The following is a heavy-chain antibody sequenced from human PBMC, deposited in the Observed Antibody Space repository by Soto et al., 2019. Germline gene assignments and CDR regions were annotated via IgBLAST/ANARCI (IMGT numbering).Heavy chain of an antibody. CDR2: IYDSGST. V-gene: IGHV4-61*08. Sequence: SETLSLTCTVSGGSISSGGYYWSWIRQHPGKGLEWIGYIYDSGSTNYNPSLKSRVTMSVDTSKNQFSLNLSSVTAADTAVYYCAREHGFSYGLNYFDPWGQGTLVTVSS. CDR3: AREHGFSYGLNYFDP. J-gene: IGHJ5*02. CDR1: GGSISSGGYY. D-gene: IGHD5-18*01.